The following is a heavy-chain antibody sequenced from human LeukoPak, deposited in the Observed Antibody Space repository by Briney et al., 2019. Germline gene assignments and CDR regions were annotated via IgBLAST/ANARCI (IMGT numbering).Heavy chain of an antibody. CDR2: IYSGGST. D-gene: IGHD2-8*01. V-gene: IGHV3-66*01. Sequence: GGSLRLSCVASGFTVSTNYINWVRQAPGKGLEWVSVIYSGGSTNFADSVKGRFTLSRDNSKNTLYLQMNSLRAEDTAVYYCARGGTYAVYYFGMDVWGQGTTVTVSS. CDR3: ARGGTYAVYYFGMDV. CDR1: GFTVSTNY. J-gene: IGHJ6*02.